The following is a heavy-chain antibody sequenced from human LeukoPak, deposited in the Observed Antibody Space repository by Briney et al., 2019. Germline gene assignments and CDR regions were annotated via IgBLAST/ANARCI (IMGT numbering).Heavy chain of an antibody. Sequence: GGSLRLSCAASGFTFSSYWMSWVRQAPGRGLEWVANIKQDGSEKYYVDSVKGRFTISRDNAKNSLYLQMNSLRAEDTAVYYCARETVVVPAAIDYWGQGTLVTVSS. CDR2: IKQDGSEK. CDR3: ARETVVVPAAIDY. V-gene: IGHV3-7*01. J-gene: IGHJ4*02. CDR1: GFTFSSYW. D-gene: IGHD2-2*01.